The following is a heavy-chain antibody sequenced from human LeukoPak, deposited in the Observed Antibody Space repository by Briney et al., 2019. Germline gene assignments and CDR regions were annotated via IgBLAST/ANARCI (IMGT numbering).Heavy chain of an antibody. V-gene: IGHV3-30*02. Sequence: GGSLRLSCAASGFIFSNYAMHWVRQAPGKGLEWVAFIRYDGSIKHYVDSVKGRFTVSRDNSKNTLYLQMNSLRADDTAVYYCARDSTGWYYQYWGKGTLVTVSS. CDR3: ARDSTGWYYQY. CDR2: IRYDGSIK. J-gene: IGHJ4*02. D-gene: IGHD6-19*01. CDR1: GFIFSNYA.